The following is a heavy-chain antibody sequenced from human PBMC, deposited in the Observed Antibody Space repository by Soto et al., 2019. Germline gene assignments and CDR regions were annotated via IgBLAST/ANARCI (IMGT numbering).Heavy chain of an antibody. CDR1: GGSFSGYY. Sequence: PSETLSLTCAVYGGSFSGYYWSWIRQPPGKGLEWIGEINHSGSTNYNPSLKSRVTISVDTSKNQFSLKLSSVTAADTAVYYCARRSSSWYYYYYGMDVWGQGTTVTVSS. D-gene: IGHD6-13*01. J-gene: IGHJ6*02. CDR2: INHSGST. CDR3: ARRSSSWYYYYYGMDV. V-gene: IGHV4-34*01.